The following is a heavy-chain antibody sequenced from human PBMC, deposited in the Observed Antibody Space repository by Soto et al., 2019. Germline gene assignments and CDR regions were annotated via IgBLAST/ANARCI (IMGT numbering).Heavy chain of an antibody. D-gene: IGHD3-10*01. J-gene: IGHJ6*03. Sequence: GASVKVSCKASGGTFSSYTISWVRQAPGQGLEWMGRIIPILGIANYAQKFQGRVTITADKSTSTAYMELSSLRSEDTAVYYCAREVWCGELSDYYYYYMDVWGKGTTVTVS. CDR3: AREVWCGELSDYYYYYMDV. CDR1: GGTFSSYT. V-gene: IGHV1-69*04. CDR2: IIPILGIA.